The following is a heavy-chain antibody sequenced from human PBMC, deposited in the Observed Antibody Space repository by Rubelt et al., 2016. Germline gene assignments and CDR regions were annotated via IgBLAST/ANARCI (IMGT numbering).Heavy chain of an antibody. CDR1: GGSISSNSFY. CDR2: IDYSGST. CDR3: ARDSGSRIFDY. V-gene: IGHV4-39*02. Sequence: QLQLQESGPGLVKPSETLSLTCTVSGGSISSNSFYWGWIRQPPGKGLEWIGSIDYSGSTYSNPSLRSRVTMSFDTSKNQFSLKLSSVTAADTAVYYCARDSGSRIFDYWGQGTLVTVSS. J-gene: IGHJ4*02. D-gene: IGHD2/OR15-2a*01.